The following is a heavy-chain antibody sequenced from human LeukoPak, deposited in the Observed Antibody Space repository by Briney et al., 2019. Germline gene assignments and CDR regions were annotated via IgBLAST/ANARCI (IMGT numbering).Heavy chain of an antibody. CDR1: GFTFSSYA. CDR3: AKSYYGSGSYYNCYFDY. Sequence: HTGGSLRLSCAASGFTFSSYAMSWVRQAPGKGLEWVSAISGSGGSTYYADSVKGRFTISRDNSKNTLYLQMNSLRAEDTAVYYCAKSYYGSGSYYNCYFDYWGQGTLVTVSS. CDR2: ISGSGGST. D-gene: IGHD3-10*01. V-gene: IGHV3-23*01. J-gene: IGHJ4*02.